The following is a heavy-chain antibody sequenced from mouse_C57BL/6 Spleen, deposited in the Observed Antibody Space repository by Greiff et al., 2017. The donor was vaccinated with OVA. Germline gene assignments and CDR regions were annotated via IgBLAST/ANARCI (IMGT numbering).Heavy chain of an antibody. CDR1: GFTFSSYA. CDR2: ISDGGSYT. Sequence: EVHLVESGGGLVKPGGSLKLSCAASGFTFSSYAMSWVRQTPEKRLEWVATISDGGSYTYYPDNVKGRFTISRDNAKNNLYLQMSHLKSEDTAMYYCARAHYYCGPYYYAMDYWGQGTTVTVSS. J-gene: IGHJ4*01. V-gene: IGHV5-4*01. D-gene: IGHD1-1*01. CDR3: ARAHYYCGPYYYAMDY.